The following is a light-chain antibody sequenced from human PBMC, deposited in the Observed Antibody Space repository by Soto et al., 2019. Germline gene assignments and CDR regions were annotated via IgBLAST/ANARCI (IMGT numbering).Light chain of an antibody. CDR1: HSVSSSY. CDR2: GAS. CDR3: QQYGSSLAWT. Sequence: EIVLTQSPGTLSFSPGERATLSCRASHSVSSSYLAWYQQKPGQAPRLLIYGASSRATGIPDRFSGSGSGTDFTLTISRLEPEDFAVYYCQQYGSSLAWTFGQGTKVDIK. J-gene: IGKJ1*01. V-gene: IGKV3-20*01.